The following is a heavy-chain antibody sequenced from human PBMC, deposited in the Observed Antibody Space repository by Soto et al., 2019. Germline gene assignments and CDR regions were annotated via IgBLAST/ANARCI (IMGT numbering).Heavy chain of an antibody. CDR3: ARSPYATGYHYGMDV. CDR2: IWYDGSNK. V-gene: IGHV3-33*01. J-gene: IGHJ6*02. Sequence: PGGSLILSCAASGFSFSLYAMQLVRQAPGKGLEWVAVIWYDGSNKYYADSVKGRFTISRDNSKNTLYLQMNSLRAKDTAVYYYARSPYATGYHYGMDVWGQGTTVTVSS. D-gene: IGHD3-9*01. CDR1: GFSFSLYA.